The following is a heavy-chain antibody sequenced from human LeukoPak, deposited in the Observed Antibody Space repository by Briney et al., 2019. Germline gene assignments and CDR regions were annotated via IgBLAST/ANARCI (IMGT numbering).Heavy chain of an antibody. CDR3: ARLRRITIFGARFDP. V-gene: IGHV1-18*01. CDR1: GYTFTSYG. CDR2: ISAYNGNT. Sequence: GASVKVSCKASGYTFTSYGISWLRQAPGQGLEWMGWISAYNGNTNYAQKLQGRVTITTDTSTSTAYMELRSLRSDDTAVYYCARLRRITIFGARFDPWGQGTLVTVSS. D-gene: IGHD3-3*01. J-gene: IGHJ5*02.